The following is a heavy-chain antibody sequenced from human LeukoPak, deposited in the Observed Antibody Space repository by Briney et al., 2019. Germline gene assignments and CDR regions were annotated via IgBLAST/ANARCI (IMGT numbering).Heavy chain of an antibody. CDR1: GYSFTGYH. Sequence: VSVKVSCKAFGYSFTGYHLHWVRQAPRQGLEWMGWVNPKTGGTNYARKFQGRVTMTRDTSINTANMELSRLTSDDTAVYYCAREFSSKLEWLAYVTGDDAFDVWGQGTMITVS. CDR3: AREFSSKLEWLAYVTGDDAFDV. D-gene: IGHD3-3*01. CDR2: VNPKTGGT. V-gene: IGHV1-2*02. J-gene: IGHJ3*01.